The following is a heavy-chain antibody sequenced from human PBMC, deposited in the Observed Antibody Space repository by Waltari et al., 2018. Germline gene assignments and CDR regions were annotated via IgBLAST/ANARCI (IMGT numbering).Heavy chain of an antibody. CDR3: ASTRSNWGWFDP. V-gene: IGHV4-38-2*02. Sequence: QVQLQESGPGLVKPSETLSLTCTVSGYSISSGYYWGWIRQPPGKGLEWIGSIYHRGSTYYNPSLKSRGTRSVDTSKNQFSLKLSSVTAADTAVYYCASTRSNWGWFDPWGQGTLVTVSS. CDR2: IYHRGST. J-gene: IGHJ5*02. D-gene: IGHD7-27*01. CDR1: GYSISSGYY.